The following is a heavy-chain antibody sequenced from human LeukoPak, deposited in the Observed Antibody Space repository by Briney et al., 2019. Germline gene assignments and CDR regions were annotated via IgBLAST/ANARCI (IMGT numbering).Heavy chain of an antibody. CDR3: ARDEYSYGYYMDV. J-gene: IGHJ6*03. CDR1: GFTFSSYW. D-gene: IGHD5-18*01. CDR2: IKQDGSEK. Sequence: PGGSLRLSCAASGFTFSSYWLTWVRQAPGKGLEWVANIKQDGSEKFYVDSVKGRFTISRDSAKNSLYLQMNSLRAEDTAVYYCARDEYSYGYYMDVWGKGTTVTVSS. V-gene: IGHV3-7*01.